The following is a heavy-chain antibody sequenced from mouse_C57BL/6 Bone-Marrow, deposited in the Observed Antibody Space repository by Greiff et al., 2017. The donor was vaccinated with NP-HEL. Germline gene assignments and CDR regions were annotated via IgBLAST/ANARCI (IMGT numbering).Heavy chain of an antibody. CDR2: IYPGRGST. D-gene: IGHD2-1*01. J-gene: IGHJ3*01. CDR1: GYTFTSYW. V-gene: IGHV1-55*01. Sequence: QVQLQQPGAELVKPGASVKLSCKASGYTFTSYWITWVKQRPGQGLEWIGDIYPGRGSTNYTEKFKSKATLTVDTSSSTAYMKLSSLTSADSEVYYCARQLPFFAYWGQGTLVNVSA. CDR3: ARQLPFFAY.